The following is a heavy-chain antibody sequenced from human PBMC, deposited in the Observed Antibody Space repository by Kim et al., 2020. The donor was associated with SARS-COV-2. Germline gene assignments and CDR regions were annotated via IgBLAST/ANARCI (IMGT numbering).Heavy chain of an antibody. D-gene: IGHD3-3*01. Sequence: GGSLRLSCAASGFTFSSYEMNWVRQAPGKGLEWVSYISSSGSTTYYADSVKGRFTISRDNAKNSLYLQMNSLRAEDTAVYYCARTRRITILGVRIKKISRERHHYYYCGMDVWGQGTRVTVSS. CDR3: ARTRRITILGVRIKKISRERHHYYYCGMDV. V-gene: IGHV3-48*03. J-gene: IGHJ6*02. CDR2: ISSSGSTT. CDR1: GFTFSSYE.